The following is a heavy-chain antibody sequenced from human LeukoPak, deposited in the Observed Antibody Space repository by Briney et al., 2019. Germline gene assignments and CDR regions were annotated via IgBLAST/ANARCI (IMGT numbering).Heavy chain of an antibody. CDR1: GYTFTGYY. J-gene: IGHJ4*02. CDR3: ARVYCSSTSCYMGAFDY. CDR2: INPNSGGT. V-gene: IGHV1-2*02. D-gene: IGHD2-2*02. Sequence: ASVKVSCKASGYTFTGYYMHWVRQAPGQGLEWMGWINPNSGGTNYAQKFQGRVTMTRDTSISTAYMELSRLRSDDTAVYYCARVYCSSTSCYMGAFDYWGQGTLVTDPS.